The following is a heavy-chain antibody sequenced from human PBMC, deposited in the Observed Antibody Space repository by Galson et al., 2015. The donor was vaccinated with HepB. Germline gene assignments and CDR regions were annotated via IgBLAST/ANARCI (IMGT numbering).Heavy chain of an antibody. CDR3: ARGGSSSLEFYYGMDV. J-gene: IGHJ6*02. Sequence: SLRLSCAVSGFTFSSYAMSRVRQAPGKGLDWVSGISVNGDRTDYADSVKGRFTISRDCSKDTLCLQMDSLRAEDTALYYCARGGSSSLEFYYGMDVWGQGTTVIVSS. CDR1: GFTFSSYA. CDR2: ISVNGDRT. D-gene: IGHD6-6*01. V-gene: IGHV3-23*01.